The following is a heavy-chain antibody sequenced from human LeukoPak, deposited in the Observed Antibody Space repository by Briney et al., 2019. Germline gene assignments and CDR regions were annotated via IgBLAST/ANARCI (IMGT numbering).Heavy chain of an antibody. CDR3: ARDNGRIAAARAYGMDV. CDR2: IYHSGST. J-gene: IGHJ6*02. Sequence: SETLSLTCAVSGGSISSSNWWSWVRQPPGKGLEWIGEIYHSGSTNYNPSLKSRVTISVDKSKNQFSLKLSSVTAADTAVYYCARDNGRIAAARAYGMDVWGQGTTVTVSS. V-gene: IGHV4-4*02. D-gene: IGHD6-13*01. CDR1: GGSISSSNW.